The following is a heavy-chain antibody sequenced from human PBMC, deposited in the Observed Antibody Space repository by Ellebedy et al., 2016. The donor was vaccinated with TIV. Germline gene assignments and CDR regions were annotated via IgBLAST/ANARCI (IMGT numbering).Heavy chain of an antibody. CDR2: INGDGGFT. D-gene: IGHD2-21*02. Sequence: PGGSLRLFCAASGFTFSRHLMHWIRQAPGKGLVWLSRINGDGGFTSHADFVKGRFTISRDNAKNTLYLQMNSLKAEDTAMYYCSTLSDTGYWGHGTLVTVSS. V-gene: IGHV3-74*01. J-gene: IGHJ4*01. CDR1: GFTFSRHL. CDR3: STLSDTGY.